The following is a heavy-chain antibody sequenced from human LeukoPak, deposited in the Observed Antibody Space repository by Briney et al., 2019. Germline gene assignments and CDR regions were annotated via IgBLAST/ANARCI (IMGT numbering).Heavy chain of an antibody. CDR1: GYTFTGYY. Sequence: ASVKVSCKASGYTFTGYYMHWVRQAPGQGLEWMGWINPNSGGTNYAQKFQGRVTMTRDTSISTAYMEPSRLRSDDTAVYYCARKVGSPIMGIGYWGQGTLVTVSS. J-gene: IGHJ4*02. CDR2: INPNSGGT. D-gene: IGHD3-16*01. V-gene: IGHV1-2*02. CDR3: ARKVGSPIMGIGY.